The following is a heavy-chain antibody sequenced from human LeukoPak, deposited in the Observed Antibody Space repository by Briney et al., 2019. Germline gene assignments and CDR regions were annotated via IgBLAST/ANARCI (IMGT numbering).Heavy chain of an antibody. V-gene: IGHV3-15*01. CDR3: TTDPPTRTMIVVSQSDY. CDR1: AFTFSNAW. D-gene: IGHD3-22*01. J-gene: IGHJ4*02. Sequence: PGGSLRLSSAPSAFTFSNAWVGWVSQAPGKGLEWVGRIKSKTDGGTTDYAAPVKGRFTISRDDSKNTLYLQMNSLKTEDTAVYYCTTDPPTRTMIVVSQSDYWGQGTLVTVSS. CDR2: IKSKTDGGTT.